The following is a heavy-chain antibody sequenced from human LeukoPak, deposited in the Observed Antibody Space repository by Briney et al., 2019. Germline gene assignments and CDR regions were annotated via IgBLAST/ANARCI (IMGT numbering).Heavy chain of an antibody. CDR2: IWYDGDDK. D-gene: IGHD1-26*01. Sequence: GRSLRLSCAASGFIFRNYGMHWVRQAPGKGLEWVAVIWYDGDDKHYADSAKGRFTISRDNSKKTLFLQMDSLRAEDMAVYYCARSYSPGLYYLDHWGQGTLVTVSS. V-gene: IGHV3-33*02. CDR3: ARSYSPGLYYLDH. CDR1: GFIFRNYG. J-gene: IGHJ4*02.